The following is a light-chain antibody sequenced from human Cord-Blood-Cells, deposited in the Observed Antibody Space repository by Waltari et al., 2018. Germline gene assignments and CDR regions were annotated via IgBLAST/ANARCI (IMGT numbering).Light chain of an antibody. J-gene: IGLJ3*02. CDR1: SSDVGSYNL. CDR3: CSYAGSSTWV. V-gene: IGLV2-23*01. Sequence: QSALTQPASVSGSPGQSITISCTGTSSDVGSYNLVYWYQQHPGKAPKLMIYEGSKRPSGVSNPFAGSKSCNTASLPISWLQAEYGADYYGCSYAGSSTWVFGGGTKLTVL. CDR2: EGS.